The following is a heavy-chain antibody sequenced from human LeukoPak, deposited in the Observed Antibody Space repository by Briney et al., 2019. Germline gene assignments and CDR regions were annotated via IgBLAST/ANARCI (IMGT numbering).Heavy chain of an antibody. CDR2: ISSSATYR. CDR1: GFTFSSYS. CDR3: GRIGY. V-gene: IGHV3-21*04. D-gene: IGHD2-15*01. J-gene: IGHJ4*02. Sequence: KPGGSLRLSCAASGFTFSSYSMNWVRQAPGKGLEWVSSISSSATYRYYADSVNGRFTISRDNAKNSLYLQMNSLRAEDTALYYCGRIGYWGQGTLVTVSS.